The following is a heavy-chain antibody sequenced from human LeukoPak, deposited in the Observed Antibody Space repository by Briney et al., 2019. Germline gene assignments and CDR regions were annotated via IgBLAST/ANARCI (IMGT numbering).Heavy chain of an antibody. J-gene: IGHJ3*02. Sequence: PSETLSLTCAVYGGSFSGYYWSWIRQPPGKGLEWIGEINHSGSTNYNPSLKSRVTISVDTSKNQFSLKLSSVTAADTAVYYCASTAPVDGYNSAFDIWGQGTMVTVSS. CDR3: ASTAPVDGYNSAFDI. CDR1: GGSFSGYY. CDR2: INHSGST. D-gene: IGHD5-24*01. V-gene: IGHV4-34*01.